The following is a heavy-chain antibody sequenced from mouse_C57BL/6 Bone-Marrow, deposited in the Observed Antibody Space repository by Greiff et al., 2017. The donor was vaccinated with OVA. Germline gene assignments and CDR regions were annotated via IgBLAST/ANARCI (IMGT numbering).Heavy chain of an antibody. CDR2: INPSNGGT. D-gene: IGHD2-3*01. Sequence: QVQLQHSGTELVKPGASVKLSCKASGYTFTSYWMHWVKQRPGQGLEWIGNINPSNGGTNYNEKFKSKATLTVDKSSSTAYMQLSSLTSEDSAVYYCARGGWLLAWFAYWGQGTLVTVSA. CDR3: ARGGWLLAWFAY. V-gene: IGHV1-53*01. CDR1: GYTFTSYW. J-gene: IGHJ3*01.